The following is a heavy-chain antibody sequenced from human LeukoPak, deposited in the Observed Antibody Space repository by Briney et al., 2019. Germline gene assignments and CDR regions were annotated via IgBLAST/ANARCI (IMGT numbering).Heavy chain of an antibody. J-gene: IGHJ4*02. Sequence: SETLSLTCAVYGGPFSGYYWSWIRQPPGKGLEWIGEINHSGSTDYNPSLKSRVTISIDTSKNQFSLKLSSVTAADTAVYYCARGDGYNRYWGQGTLVTVSS. CDR1: GGPFSGYY. CDR2: INHSGST. V-gene: IGHV4-34*01. D-gene: IGHD5-24*01. CDR3: ARGDGYNRY.